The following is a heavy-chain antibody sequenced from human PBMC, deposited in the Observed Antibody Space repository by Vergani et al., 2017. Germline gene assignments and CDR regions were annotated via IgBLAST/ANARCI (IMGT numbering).Heavy chain of an antibody. Sequence: QVQLQESGPGLVKPSQTLSLTCTVSGGSISSGGYYWSWIRQHPGKGLEWVAFIGYDGRIKYNVDSVKGRFTISRDTSKKTLSLQMRSLRADDTAVYYCAKDGRENSDYGYVDYWGQGTLVTVSS. D-gene: IGHD4-17*01. CDR3: AKDGRENSDYGYVDY. V-gene: IGHV4-31*03. CDR1: GGSISSGGYY. CDR2: IGYDGRI. J-gene: IGHJ4*02.